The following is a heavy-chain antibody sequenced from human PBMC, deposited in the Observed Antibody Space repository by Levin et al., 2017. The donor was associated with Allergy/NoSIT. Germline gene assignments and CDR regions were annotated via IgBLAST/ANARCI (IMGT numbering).Heavy chain of an antibody. Sequence: GESLKISCQGSGYTFGNLWIGWVRQMPGKGLEWVAVIYPGDPHPRYSPSFQGQVIVSVDKSISTAYLQWRSLKASDSAMYYCVRGFLGGDYYERSAFYFDYWGHGTLVTVSS. CDR3: VRGFLGGDYYERSAFYFDY. V-gene: IGHV5-51*01. J-gene: IGHJ4*01. CDR1: GYTFGNLW. CDR2: IYPGDPHP. D-gene: IGHD3-22*01.